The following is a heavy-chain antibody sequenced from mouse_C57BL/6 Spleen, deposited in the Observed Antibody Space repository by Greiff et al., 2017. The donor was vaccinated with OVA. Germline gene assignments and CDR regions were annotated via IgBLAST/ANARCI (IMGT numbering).Heavy chain of an antibody. D-gene: IGHD4-1*01. CDR2: IYPGDGDT. Sequence: QVQLKESGPELVKPGASVKISCKASGYAFSSSWMHWVKQRPGKGLEWIGRIYPGDGDTNYNGKFKGQATLTADKSSSTAYMQRSSLTSEDSAVYFCARGAGTRYYAMDYWGQGTSVTVSS. V-gene: IGHV1-82*01. CDR3: ARGAGTRYYAMDY. CDR1: GYAFSSSW. J-gene: IGHJ4*01.